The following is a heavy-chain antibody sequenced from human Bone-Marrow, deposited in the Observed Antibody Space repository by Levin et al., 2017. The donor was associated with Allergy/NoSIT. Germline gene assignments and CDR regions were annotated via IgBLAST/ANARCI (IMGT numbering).Heavy chain of an antibody. CDR3: ARVYGWYAVTF. CDR2: TSYSGSA. CDR1: GGSINTYY. Sequence: PSETLSLTCTVSGGSINTYYWSWIRQPPGKGLEWIGCTSYSGSASYNPSLKGRVTMSVDTSKNEFSLRLTSVTAADTAVYHCARVYGWYAVTFWGQGSPVTVSS. D-gene: IGHD6-19*01. J-gene: IGHJ4*02. V-gene: IGHV4-59*01.